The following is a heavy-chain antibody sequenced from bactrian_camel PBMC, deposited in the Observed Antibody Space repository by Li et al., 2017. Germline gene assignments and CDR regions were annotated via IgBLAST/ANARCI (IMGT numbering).Heavy chain of an antibody. CDR1: GYTFDNFC. V-gene: IGHV3S55*01. D-gene: IGHD3*01. CDR2: MDSFGNP. J-gene: IGHJ4*01. Sequence: QVQLVESGGGSVTAGGSLRLSCTASGYTFDNFCVAWFRQAPGKEREGVAHMDSFGNPSYADSVKGRFTISRDNAKNTLYLQMNSLKPEDTAMYYCAADSYWVVTGTRKRNYTECLRASVYDYNVRGQGTQVTVS.